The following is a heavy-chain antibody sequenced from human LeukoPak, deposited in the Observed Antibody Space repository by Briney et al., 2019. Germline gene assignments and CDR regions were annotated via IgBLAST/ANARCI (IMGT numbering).Heavy chain of an antibody. CDR3: TRGAGWLIDY. Sequence: KHSETLSLTCTVSGGSISSYYWSWIRQPPGKGLEWIGYIYYSVSTNYNPSLKSRVTISVDTSKNQFSLKLSSVTAADTAVYYCTRGAGWLIDYWGQGILVTVSS. V-gene: IGHV4-59*01. J-gene: IGHJ4*02. CDR2: IYYSVST. D-gene: IGHD3-16*01. CDR1: GGSISSYY.